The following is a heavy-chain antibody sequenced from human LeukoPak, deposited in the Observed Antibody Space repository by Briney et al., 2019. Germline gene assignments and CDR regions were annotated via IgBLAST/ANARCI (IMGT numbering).Heavy chain of an antibody. CDR3: ARVPGYSYALVYYGMDV. Sequence: PGGPLRLSCAASGFTFSDYYMSWIRQAPGKGLEWVSYISSSGSTIYYADSVKGRFTISRDNAKNSLYLQMNSLRAEDTAVYYCARVPGYSYALVYYGMDVWGQGTTVTVSS. CDR1: GFTFSDYY. V-gene: IGHV3-11*01. J-gene: IGHJ6*02. D-gene: IGHD5-18*01. CDR2: ISSSGSTI.